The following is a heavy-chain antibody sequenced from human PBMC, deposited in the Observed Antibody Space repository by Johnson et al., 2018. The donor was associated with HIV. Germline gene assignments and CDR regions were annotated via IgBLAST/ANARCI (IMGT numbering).Heavy chain of an antibody. Sequence: VQLVESGGGLVQPGGSLRLSCAASGFTFSNAWMSWVRQATGKGLEWVSAIGTSGSTQYADFVKGRFSISRDNAKNSVYLQMNSLRAEDTAVYYCARGTLAAFGIWGQGTMVTVSS. V-gene: IGHV3-13*01. D-gene: IGHD2-2*01. CDR2: IGTSGST. J-gene: IGHJ3*02. CDR1: GFTFSNAW. CDR3: ARGTLAAFGI.